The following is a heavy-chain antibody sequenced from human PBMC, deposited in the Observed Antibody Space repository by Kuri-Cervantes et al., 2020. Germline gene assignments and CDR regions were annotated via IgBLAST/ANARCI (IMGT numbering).Heavy chain of an antibody. J-gene: IGHJ4*02. CDR1: GGSISLYY. Sequence: SETLSLTCTVSGGSISLYYWSWIRQPPGKGLEWIGSIYYSGSTYYNPSLKSRVTISVDTSKNQFSLKLSSVTAADTAVYYCARRPMVRGVIYYFDYWGQGTLVTVSS. D-gene: IGHD3-10*01. V-gene: IGHV4-59*05. CDR2: IYYSGST. CDR3: ARRPMVRGVIYYFDY.